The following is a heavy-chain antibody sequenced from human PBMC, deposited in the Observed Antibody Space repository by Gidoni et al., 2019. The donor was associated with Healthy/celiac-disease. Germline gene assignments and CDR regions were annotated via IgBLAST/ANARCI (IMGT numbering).Heavy chain of an antibody. CDR2: ISYDGSNK. Sequence: QVQLVESGGGVVQPGRSLRLSCAASGFTFSSYGMHWVRQAPGKGLEWVAVISYDGSNKYYADSVKGRFTISRDNSKNTLYLQMNSLRAEDTAVYYCAKGVLNWFDPWGQGTLVTVSS. V-gene: IGHV3-30*18. CDR1: GFTFSSYG. J-gene: IGHJ5*02. CDR3: AKGVLNWFDP.